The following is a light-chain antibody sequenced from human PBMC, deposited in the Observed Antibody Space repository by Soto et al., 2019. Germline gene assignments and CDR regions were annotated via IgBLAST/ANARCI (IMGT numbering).Light chain of an antibody. Sequence: EIVLTQSPATLSLSQGERATLSCRASQSVSSSSLAWFQQKPGQAPRLLIFGASSRATGIPDRFSGSGSGTDFTLTISRLEPEDFAVYYCQQYGSSPITFGQGTRLAIK. CDR2: GAS. V-gene: IGKV3-20*01. J-gene: IGKJ5*01. CDR3: QQYGSSPIT. CDR1: QSVSSSS.